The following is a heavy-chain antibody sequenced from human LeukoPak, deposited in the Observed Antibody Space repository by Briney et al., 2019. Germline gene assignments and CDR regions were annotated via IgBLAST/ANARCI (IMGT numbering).Heavy chain of an antibody. CDR2: VYYGRSP. CDR3: ARSSGTGTFSY. J-gene: IGHJ4*02. D-gene: IGHD6-25*01. V-gene: IGHV4-34*01. Sequence: PSETLSLTCAVYGGSFSGYYWSWIRQPPGKGLEWIGSVYYGRSPYFNPSLESRATISVDTSKNHFSLKMSSVTAADTPVYYCARSSGTGTFSYWGQGTLVTVSS. CDR1: GGSFSGYY.